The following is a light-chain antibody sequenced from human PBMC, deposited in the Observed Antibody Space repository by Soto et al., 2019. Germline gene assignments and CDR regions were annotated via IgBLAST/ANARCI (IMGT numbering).Light chain of an antibody. CDR3: QQYNSYRVS. CDR1: QDISNH. J-gene: IGKJ4*01. V-gene: IGKV1-16*02. Sequence: DIQMTQSPSSLSASVGDRVTITCRASQDISNHLAWFQQKPGKAPKSLISAASSLQSGVPSKFGGSGSGSDFSLTVSSLQPEEFAAYYWQQYNSYRVSFGGGTKVEIK. CDR2: AAS.